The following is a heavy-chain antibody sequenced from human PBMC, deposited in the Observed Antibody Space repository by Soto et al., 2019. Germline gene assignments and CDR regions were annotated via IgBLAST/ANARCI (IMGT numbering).Heavy chain of an antibody. CDR1: GYSFPAFW. Sequence: PGESLKISCGASGYSFPAFWTGWVRQMPGKGLEWMGIIFPADSETRYSPSFQGQVTISADKPTSTAYLEWSSLKASDTAMYYCARRGAGYNYDFWGQGTLVT. J-gene: IGHJ4*02. V-gene: IGHV5-51*01. D-gene: IGHD5-12*01. CDR2: IFPADSET. CDR3: ARRGAGYNYDF.